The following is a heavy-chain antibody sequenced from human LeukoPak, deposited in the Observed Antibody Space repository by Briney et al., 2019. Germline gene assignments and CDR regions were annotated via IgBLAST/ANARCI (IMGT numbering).Heavy chain of an antibody. D-gene: IGHD5-24*01. J-gene: IGHJ3*02. CDR1: GYTFTNYY. CDR2: VNPGGDNT. Sequence: GASVKASCKASGYTFTNYYIHWVRQAPGQGLEWMGLVNPGGDNTDYAQNFQGRVTMTRDTSTSTVYMGLSSLRSEDTAVYYCARIRDGYNDAYDIWGQGTMVTVSS. CDR3: ARIRDGYNDAYDI. V-gene: IGHV1-46*01.